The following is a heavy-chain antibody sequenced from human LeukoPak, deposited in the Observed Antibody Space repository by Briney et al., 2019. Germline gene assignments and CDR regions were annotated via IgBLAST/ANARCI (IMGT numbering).Heavy chain of an antibody. CDR3: AKSLIKGVAVISYDY. V-gene: IGHV3-23*01. D-gene: IGHD2-15*01. CDR2: ISGGGGST. J-gene: IGHJ4*02. CDR1: GFTFSSYA. Sequence: PGGSLRLSCAASGFTFSSYAMSWVRQAPGKGLEWVSAISGGGGSTHYADSVKGRFTISRDNSKNTLYLQMNSLRAEDTAVYYCAKSLIKGVAVISYDYWGQGTLVTASS.